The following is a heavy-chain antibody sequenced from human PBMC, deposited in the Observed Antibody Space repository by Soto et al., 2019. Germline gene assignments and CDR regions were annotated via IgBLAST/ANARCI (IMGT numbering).Heavy chain of an antibody. V-gene: IGHV3-23*01. CDR2: VTGDGVTT. CDR3: AKRLSYYFDS. J-gene: IGHJ4*01. D-gene: IGHD3-16*02. CDR1: GLTFSNYG. Sequence: PGGFLRLSCAASGLTFSNYGRSWVRQAPGKGLERVSTVTGDGVTTSYADSVKGRFTISRDNSKNTLYLQMSGLRADDTAVYYCAKRLSYYFDSWGHGTLVTVSS.